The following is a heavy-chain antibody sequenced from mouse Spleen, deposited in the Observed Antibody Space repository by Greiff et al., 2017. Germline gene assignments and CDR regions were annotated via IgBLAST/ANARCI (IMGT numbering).Heavy chain of an antibody. J-gene: IGHJ2*01. CDR1: GYTFTSYY. V-gene: IGHV1S56*01. CDR2: IYPGNVNT. CDR3: ARGGDYFDY. Sequence: VQLQQSGPELVKPGASVRISCKASGYTFTSYYIHWVKQRPGQGLEWIGWIYPGNVNTKYNEKFKGKATLTADKSSSTAYMQLSSLTSEDSAVYFCARGGDYFDYWGQGTTLTVSS.